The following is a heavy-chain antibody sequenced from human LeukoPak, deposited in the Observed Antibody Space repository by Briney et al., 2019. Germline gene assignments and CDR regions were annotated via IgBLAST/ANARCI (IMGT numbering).Heavy chain of an antibody. V-gene: IGHV3-21*01. J-gene: IGHJ4*02. CDR2: ISSSSSYI. D-gene: IGHD6-19*01. Sequence: GGSLRLSCAASGFTFSSYSMNWVRQAPGKGLEWVSSISSSSSYIYYADSVKGRFTISRDNAKNTLYLQMNSLRAEDTAVYYCAVAGTGYFDDWGQGTLVTVSS. CDR1: GFTFSSYS. CDR3: AVAGTGYFDD.